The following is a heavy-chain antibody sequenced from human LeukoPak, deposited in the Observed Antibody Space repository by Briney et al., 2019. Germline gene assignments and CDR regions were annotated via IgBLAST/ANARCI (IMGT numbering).Heavy chain of an antibody. D-gene: IGHD4/OR15-4a*01. J-gene: IGHJ4*02. CDR1: GFSLNTRGVG. V-gene: IGHV2-5*02. Sequence: SGPTLVNPTQTLTLTCTSPGFSLNTRGVGVAWIRQPPGKALEWLALIYWDNDDRYSPSLKSRLTISKDASKNQVVLTMTNMDPVDTATYFCARTTLVITAKGFFDYWGQGTLVTVSS. CDR2: IYWDNDD. CDR3: ARTTLVITAKGFFDY.